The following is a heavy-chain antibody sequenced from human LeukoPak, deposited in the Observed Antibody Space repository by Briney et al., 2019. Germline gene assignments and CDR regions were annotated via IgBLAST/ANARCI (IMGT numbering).Heavy chain of an antibody. J-gene: IGHJ2*01. CDR1: GGSVSSGSYY. Sequence: SETLSLTCTVSGGSVSSGSYYWSWIRQPPGKGLEWIGYISYSGSTNYNPSLKSRVTISVDTSKNQFSLKLSSVTAADTAVYFCSRRSGTYTWYLDVWGRGTLITVSS. CDR3: SRRSGTYTWYLDV. V-gene: IGHV4-61*01. D-gene: IGHD3-10*01. CDR2: ISYSGST.